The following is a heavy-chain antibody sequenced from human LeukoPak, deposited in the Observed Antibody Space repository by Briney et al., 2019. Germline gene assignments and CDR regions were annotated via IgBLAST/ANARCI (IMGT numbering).Heavy chain of an antibody. CDR1: GFTFSSYW. CDR3: ARDSSPYDSSAYWDAFDI. V-gene: IGHV3-7*01. D-gene: IGHD3-22*01. J-gene: IGHJ3*02. CDR2: IKQDGSEK. Sequence: GGSLRLSCAASGFTFSSYWMTWVRQAPGKGLEWVANIKQDGSEKYYVDSVKGRITISRDNAKNSLYLQMNSLRGEDTAVYYCARDSSPYDSSAYWDAFDIWGQGTVVTVSS.